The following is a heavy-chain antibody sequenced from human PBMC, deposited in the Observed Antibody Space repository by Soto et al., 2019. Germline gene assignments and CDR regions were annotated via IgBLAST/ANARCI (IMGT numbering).Heavy chain of an antibody. V-gene: IGHV4-59*13. J-gene: IGHJ4*02. CDR2: ISNTGST. CDR1: GDSISSYY. CDR3: AGSGYDWEYYFDY. Sequence: SETLSLTCTVSGDSISSYYWSWIRQPPGKGLEWVGYISNTGSTIYNPSLESRATISLDTSKNQVSLSLNSVTAADTAVYYCAGSGYDWEYYFDYWGQGTLVTVSS. D-gene: IGHD5-12*01.